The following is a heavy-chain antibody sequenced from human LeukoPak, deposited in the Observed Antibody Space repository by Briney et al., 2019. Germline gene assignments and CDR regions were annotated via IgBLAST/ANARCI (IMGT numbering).Heavy chain of an antibody. CDR3: ARWGGYRGYDSDY. J-gene: IGHJ4*02. CDR1: GFTFSSYS. CDR2: ISSSSSYI. D-gene: IGHD5-12*01. Sequence: GGSLRLSCAASGFTFSSYSMNWVRQAPGKGLEWVSSISSSSSYIYYADSVKGRFTISRDNAKNSLYLQMNSLRAEDTAVYYCARWGGYRGYDSDYWGQGTLVTVSS. V-gene: IGHV3-21*01.